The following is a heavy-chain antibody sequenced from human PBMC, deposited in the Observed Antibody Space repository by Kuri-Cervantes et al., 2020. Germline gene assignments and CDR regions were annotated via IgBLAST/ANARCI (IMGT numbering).Heavy chain of an antibody. CDR1: GFTFSGSI. CDR3: TTLENC. Sequence: GGSLRLSCAASGFTFSGSIMHWVRQASGKGLEWVGRIRGEADNYATAYTPSVRGRFAISRDDSQNTAFLQMNSLKVEDTALYYCTTLENCWGQGTLVTVSS. J-gene: IGHJ4*02. V-gene: IGHV3-73*01. CDR2: IRGEADNYAT.